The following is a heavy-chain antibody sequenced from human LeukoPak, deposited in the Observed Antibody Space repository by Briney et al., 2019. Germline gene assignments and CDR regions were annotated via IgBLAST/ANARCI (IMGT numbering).Heavy chain of an antibody. CDR3: ARHYDSTAPRDY. CDR2: IYPGDSDT. D-gene: IGHD3-22*01. Sequence: GESLQISCKGSGNSFTSYWIGWVRQMPGKGLEWMGIIYPGDSDTRYSPSFQGQVTISADKSINTAYLQWSSLKASDTAMYYCARHYDSTAPRDYWGQGTLVTVSS. CDR1: GNSFTSYW. V-gene: IGHV5-51*01. J-gene: IGHJ4*02.